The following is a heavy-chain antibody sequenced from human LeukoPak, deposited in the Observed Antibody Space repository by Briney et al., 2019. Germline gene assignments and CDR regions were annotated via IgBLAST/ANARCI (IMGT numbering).Heavy chain of an antibody. J-gene: IGHJ3*01. CDR1: GGTFSSYA. D-gene: IGHD6-13*01. Sequence: SVKVSCKASGGTFSSYAISWVRQAPGQGLEWMGRIIPILGIANYAQKFQGRVTITADKSTSTAYMELSSLRSEDTAVYYCAKSRVAAAATADAFDLWGQGTMVTVSS. CDR2: IIPILGIA. CDR3: AKSRVAAAATADAFDL. V-gene: IGHV1-69*04.